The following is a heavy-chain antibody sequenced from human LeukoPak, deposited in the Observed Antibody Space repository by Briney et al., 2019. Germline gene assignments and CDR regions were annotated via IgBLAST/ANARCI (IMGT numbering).Heavy chain of an antibody. V-gene: IGHV1-18*01. CDR1: GYTLTELS. CDR2: ISAYNGNT. J-gene: IGHJ4*02. Sequence: GASVKVSCKVSGYTLTELSMHWVRQAPGKGLEWMGWISAYNGNTNYAQKLQGRVTMTTDTSTSTAYMELRSLRSDDTAVYYCAITMYSSETSPIDYWGQGTLVTVSS. D-gene: IGHD6-25*01. CDR3: AITMYSSETSPIDY.